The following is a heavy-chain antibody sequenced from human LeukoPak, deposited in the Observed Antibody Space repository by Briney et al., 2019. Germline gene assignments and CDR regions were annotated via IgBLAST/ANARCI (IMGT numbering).Heavy chain of an antibody. Sequence: SETLSLTCSVSGGSMITSSYYWGWIRQPPGKGLEWIGSIYYTGSTHYNVSLKTRVIISVDASRNQFSLTLTSVTAADTAVYYCASGGYYDSSGYSFCWGQGALVTVSS. J-gene: IGHJ4*02. CDR2: IYYTGST. CDR3: ASGGYYDSSGYSFC. CDR1: GGSMITSSYY. D-gene: IGHD3-22*01. V-gene: IGHV4-39*01.